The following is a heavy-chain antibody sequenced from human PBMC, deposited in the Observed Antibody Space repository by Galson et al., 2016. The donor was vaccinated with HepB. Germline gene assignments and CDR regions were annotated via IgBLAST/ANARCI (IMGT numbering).Heavy chain of an antibody. Sequence: SLRLSCAASGFTFSNYGMHWVRQTPGKGLEWVALIWYDGSKKYYADSVKGRFTISRDNSKNTLYLQMNNLRAEDTAIYYCEGYSDPFDIWGQGTMVAVSS. CDR1: GFTFSNYG. D-gene: IGHD3-22*01. J-gene: IGHJ3*02. CDR3: EGYSDPFDI. CDR2: IWYDGSKK. V-gene: IGHV3-33*01.